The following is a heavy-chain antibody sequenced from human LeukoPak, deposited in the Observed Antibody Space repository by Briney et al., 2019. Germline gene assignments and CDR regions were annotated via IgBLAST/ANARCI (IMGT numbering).Heavy chain of an antibody. V-gene: IGHV3-33*01. D-gene: IGHD1-26*01. CDR2: IWYDGSNK. Sequence: GRSLRLSCAASGFTFSSYGMHWVRQAPGKGLEWVAVIWYDGSNKYYADSVKGRFTISRDNSKNTLYLQMNSLRAEDTAVYYCARDHGGSYSSPAYWGQETLVTVSS. CDR1: GFTFSSYG. CDR3: ARDHGGSYSSPAY. J-gene: IGHJ4*02.